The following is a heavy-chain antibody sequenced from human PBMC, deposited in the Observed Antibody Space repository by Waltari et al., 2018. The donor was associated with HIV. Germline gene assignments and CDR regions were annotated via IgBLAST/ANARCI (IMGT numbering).Heavy chain of an antibody. V-gene: IGHV3-11*01. D-gene: IGHD3-3*01. Sequence: QVQLVESGGGLVKPGGSLTLSCAASGFTFSEYYMSWIRQAPGKGLEWLSYMSASGGTTYYAESVRGRFTISRDSAKHSLFLQMNSLRAEDTAVYYCVRDNHDFWSGHYFDSWGQGTLVTVSS. CDR1: GFTFSEYY. CDR3: VRDNHDFWSGHYFDS. CDR2: MSASGGTT. J-gene: IGHJ4*02.